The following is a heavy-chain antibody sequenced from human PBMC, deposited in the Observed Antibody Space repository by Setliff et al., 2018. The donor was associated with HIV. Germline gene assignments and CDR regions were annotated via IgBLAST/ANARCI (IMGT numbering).Heavy chain of an antibody. D-gene: IGHD3-10*01. CDR2: INTNTGNP. J-gene: IGHJ6*03. Sequence: GASVKVSCKASGYTFTSYAMNWVRQAPGQGLEWMGWINTNTGNPTYAQGFTGRFVFSLDTSVSTAYLQISSLKAEDTAVYYCVRDESDSLYYMDYYYMDVWGKGTTGTSP. CDR3: VRDESDSLYYMDYYYMDV. V-gene: IGHV7-4-1*02. CDR1: GYTFTSYA.